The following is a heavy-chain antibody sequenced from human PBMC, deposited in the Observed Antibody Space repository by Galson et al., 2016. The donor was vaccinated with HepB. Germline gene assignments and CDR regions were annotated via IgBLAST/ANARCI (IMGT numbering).Heavy chain of an antibody. CDR3: ARDSGYYYDGSGSYGRWFDP. Sequence: LRLSCAASGFTIGSYWMTWVRQAPGKGLEWVANIKQDGSEKHYVDSVMGRFTISRDNAKKSLYLQMNSLRAEDTAVYYCARDSGYYYDGSGSYGRWFDPWGQGTLVTVSS. D-gene: IGHD3-22*01. J-gene: IGHJ5*02. V-gene: IGHV3-7*05. CDR1: GFTIGSYW. CDR2: IKQDGSEK.